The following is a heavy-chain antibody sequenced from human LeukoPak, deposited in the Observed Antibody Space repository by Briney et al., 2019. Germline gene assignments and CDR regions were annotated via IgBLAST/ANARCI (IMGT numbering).Heavy chain of an antibody. CDR1: GFTFSDYT. J-gene: IGHJ3*02. CDR2: INSGSDYI. D-gene: IGHD6-19*01. V-gene: IGHV3-21*01. Sequence: KAGGSLRLSCAASGFTFSDYTMNWVRQAPGKGLEWVSSINSGSDYIFYGDSVKGRFTISRDNAKNSLYLQMNSLRAEDTAVYYCARVGSSGWYSSFGIDAFDMWGQGTMVTVSS. CDR3: ARVGSSGWYSSFGIDAFDM.